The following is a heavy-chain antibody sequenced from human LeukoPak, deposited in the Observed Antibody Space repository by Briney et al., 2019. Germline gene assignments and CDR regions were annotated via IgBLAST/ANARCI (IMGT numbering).Heavy chain of an antibody. V-gene: IGHV4-61*08. Sequence: PSETLSLTCTVSGGSVSSGDYYWSWIRRPPGKGLEWVGYIYYSGNTNYNPSLKSRVTISVDTSKNQFSLKVSSVTAADTAVYYCARDSYGPRGDAFDIWGQGTMVTVSS. D-gene: IGHD3-16*01. CDR3: ARDSYGPRGDAFDI. CDR1: GGSVSSGDYY. J-gene: IGHJ3*02. CDR2: IYYSGNT.